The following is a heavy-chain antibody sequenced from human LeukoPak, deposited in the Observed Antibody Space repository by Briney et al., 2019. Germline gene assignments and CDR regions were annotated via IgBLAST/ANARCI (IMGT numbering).Heavy chain of an antibody. CDR1: GLRFSNYG. V-gene: IGHV3-30*02. CDR2: IRFDGSSK. CDR3: AKVRVDTAMVDAFDI. D-gene: IGHD5-18*01. J-gene: IGHJ3*02. Sequence: GGSLRLSCAASGLRFSNYGMHWVRQAPGKGLEWVAFIRFDGSSKYFADSVKGRFIISRDNFQNTLILQMDNLKVEDTAVYYCAKVRVDTAMVDAFDIWGQGTRVVVSS.